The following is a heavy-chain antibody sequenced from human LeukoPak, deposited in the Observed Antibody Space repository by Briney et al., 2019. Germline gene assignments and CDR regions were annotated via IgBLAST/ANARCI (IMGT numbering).Heavy chain of an antibody. CDR2: IYYSGST. V-gene: IGHV4-39*01. Sequence: PSETLSLTCTVSGGSISSSSYYWGWIRQPPGKGLEWIGSIYYSGSTYYNPSLKSRVTISVDTSKNQFSLNLSSVTAADTAVYYCARGDYDSSGSIGYWGQGTLVTVSS. CDR1: GGSISSSSYY. J-gene: IGHJ4*02. D-gene: IGHD3-22*01. CDR3: ARGDYDSSGSIGY.